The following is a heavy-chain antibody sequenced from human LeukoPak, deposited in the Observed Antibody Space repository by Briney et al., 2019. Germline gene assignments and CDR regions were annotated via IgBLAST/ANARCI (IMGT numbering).Heavy chain of an antibody. CDR3: VSNPIREVPK. D-gene: IGHD3-10*01. CDR2: INSNSGGT. J-gene: IGHJ4*02. CDR1: GYTFTDYY. V-gene: IGHV1-2*02. Sequence: ASVKVSCKASGYTFTDYYMHWVRQAPGQGLEWMGWINSNSGGTNYAQKFQGGVTMTRDTSISTAYMELSRLRSDDAAVYFCVSNPIREVPKWGQGTLVTVSS.